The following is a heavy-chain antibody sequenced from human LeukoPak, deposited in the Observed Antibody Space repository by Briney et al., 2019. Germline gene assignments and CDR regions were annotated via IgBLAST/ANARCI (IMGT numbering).Heavy chain of an antibody. J-gene: IGHJ5*02. CDR1: GFTSSSYG. V-gene: IGHV3-33*01. D-gene: IGHD3-3*01. CDR2: IWYDGSNK. CDR3: ARASGLRSFTLIS. Sequence: GGSLRLSCAASGFTSSSYGMHWVRQAPGKGLEWVAVIWYDGSNKYYADSVKGRFTISRDNSKNTLYLQMNSLRAEDTAVYYCARASGLRSFTLISWGLGTLVTVSS.